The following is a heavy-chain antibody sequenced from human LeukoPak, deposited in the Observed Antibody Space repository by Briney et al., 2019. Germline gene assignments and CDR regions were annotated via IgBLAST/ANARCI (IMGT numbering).Heavy chain of an antibody. CDR2: IYSGGST. V-gene: IGHV3-66*02. D-gene: IGHD2-21*01. Sequence: RGSLRLSCAASGFTVSSNYMSWVRQAPGKGLEWVSVIYSGGSTYYADSVKGRFTISRDNSKNTLYLQMNSLRAEDTAVYYCARARIVVVIAIPNAFDIWGQGTMVTVSS. CDR1: GFTVSSNY. J-gene: IGHJ3*02. CDR3: ARARIVVVIAIPNAFDI.